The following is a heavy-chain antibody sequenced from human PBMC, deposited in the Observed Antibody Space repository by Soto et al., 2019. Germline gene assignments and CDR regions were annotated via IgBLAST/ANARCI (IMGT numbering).Heavy chain of an antibody. CDR2: TNHSGST. D-gene: IGHD6-13*01. Sequence: SETLSLTCAVYCGSFSGYYWSWIRQPPWKWLEWIGETNHSGSTNYNPSLKSRVTISVETSKNQFSLKLSSVTAADTALYYCARATGSSRWFYYCYGMDVWGQGTTVTVSS. J-gene: IGHJ6*02. CDR3: ARATGSSRWFYYCYGMDV. CDR1: CGSFSGYY. V-gene: IGHV4-34*01.